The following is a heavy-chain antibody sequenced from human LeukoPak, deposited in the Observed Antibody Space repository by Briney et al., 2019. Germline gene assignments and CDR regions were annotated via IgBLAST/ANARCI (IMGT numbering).Heavy chain of an antibody. D-gene: IGHD6-6*01. Sequence: PSETLSLTCTVSGGSISSGSYYWSWIRQPAGKGLEWIGRIFTSGSTYYNPSLKSRVTISVDTSKNQFSLKLSSVTAADTAVYYCARDPYSSSTSLYNWFDPWGQGTLVTVSS. V-gene: IGHV4-61*02. CDR1: GGSISSGSYY. CDR3: ARDPYSSSTSLYNWFDP. CDR2: IFTSGST. J-gene: IGHJ5*02.